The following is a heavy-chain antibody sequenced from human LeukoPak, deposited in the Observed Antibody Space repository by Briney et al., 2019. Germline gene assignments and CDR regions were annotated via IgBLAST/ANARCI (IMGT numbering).Heavy chain of an antibody. D-gene: IGHD3-16*01. CDR3: ARLYWGLGAFDI. CDR1: GYSITTGYH. V-gene: IGHV4-38-2*01. J-gene: IGHJ3*02. Sequence: SETLSLTCAVSGYSITTGYHWAWIRQPAGKGVEWFGSIYHNESTYYNPYLKSRVTMSVDTSKNHFSLKLSCVTAADTAVYYCARLYWGLGAFDIWGQGTMVTVSS. CDR2: IYHNEST.